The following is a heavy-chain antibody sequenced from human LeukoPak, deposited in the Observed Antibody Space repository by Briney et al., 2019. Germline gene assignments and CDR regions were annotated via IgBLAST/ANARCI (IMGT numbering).Heavy chain of an antibody. D-gene: IGHD2-15*01. CDR3: ARDSTAGYCSGGSCYSSWWFDP. J-gene: IGHJ5*02. Sequence: ASVKVSCKASGYTFTSYYMHWVRQAPGQGLEWMGIINPSGGSTSYAQKFQGRVTMTRDTSTSTVYMELSSLRSEHTAVYYCARDSTAGYCSGGSCYSSWWFDPWGQGALVTVSS. V-gene: IGHV1-46*01. CDR2: INPSGGST. CDR1: GYTFTSYY.